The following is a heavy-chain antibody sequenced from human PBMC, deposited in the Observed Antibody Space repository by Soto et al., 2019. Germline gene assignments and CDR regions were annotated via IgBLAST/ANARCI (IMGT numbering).Heavy chain of an antibody. CDR3: RRWDGRCSGSSCFFDS. CDR1: GFSLTPYW. CDR2: INEDGSKR. D-gene: IGHD2-15*01. J-gene: IGHJ4*02. Sequence: EVQLVESGGGLVQSGGSLRLSCLASGFSLTPYWMSWVRQTPGKGLEWVAKINEDGSKRDYMESVEGRFTISRDNAKNSVSLQMGSLRVDDTAMYYCRRWDGRCSGSSCFFDSWGQGTLVTVSS. V-gene: IGHV3-7*01.